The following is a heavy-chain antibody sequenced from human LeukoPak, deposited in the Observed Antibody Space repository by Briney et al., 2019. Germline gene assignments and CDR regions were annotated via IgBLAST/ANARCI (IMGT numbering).Heavy chain of an antibody. D-gene: IGHD3-22*01. V-gene: IGHV4-39*07. CDR1: Y. CDR2: IYSDDTT. Sequence: YWGWIRQTPGKGLEWIGNIYSDDTTSYNPSVKSRVTMSVDTSKNQFSLKLNSVTAADTAVYYCGRDSGFWLYWGQGTLVTVSS. CDR3: GRDSGFWLY. J-gene: IGHJ4*02.